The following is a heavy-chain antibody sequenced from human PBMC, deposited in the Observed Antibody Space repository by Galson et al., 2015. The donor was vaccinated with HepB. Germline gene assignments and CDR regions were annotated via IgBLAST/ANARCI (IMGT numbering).Heavy chain of an antibody. Sequence: SLRLSCAASGFTFSTYWMYWVRHTPGRGLVWLSCIHSDGSKIGYADSVKGRFTISRDNAKNTLYLQMNSLRVEDTAVHYCARGGFGSGTDFWGQGTLVTVSS. D-gene: IGHD1-14*01. V-gene: IGHV3-74*01. CDR2: IHSDGSKI. J-gene: IGHJ4*02. CDR1: GFTFSTYW. CDR3: ARGGFGSGTDF.